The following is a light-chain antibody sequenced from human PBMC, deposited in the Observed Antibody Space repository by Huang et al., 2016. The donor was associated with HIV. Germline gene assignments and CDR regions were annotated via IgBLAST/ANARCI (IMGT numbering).Light chain of an antibody. V-gene: IGKV3-11*01. Sequence: EIVLTQSPAPLSLSPGDRATLSCRASQSVSSCFAWYQQKPGQAPRLLIYATSNRATGVPARFSGSGSGTDFTLTISSLEPEDFANYYCQQRISWPPSYTFGQGTKVEI. CDR1: QSVSSC. J-gene: IGKJ2*01. CDR2: ATS. CDR3: QQRISWPPSYT.